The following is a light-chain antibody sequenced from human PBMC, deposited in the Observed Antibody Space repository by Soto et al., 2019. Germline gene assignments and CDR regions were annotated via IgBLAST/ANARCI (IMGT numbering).Light chain of an antibody. J-gene: IGKJ4*01. V-gene: IGKV1-12*01. Sequence: DIQMTQSPSSVSASAGDRVTITCRASQDISNWLAWYQQKPGKAPKLLIYAASSLQSGVPSRFSGSGSGTDFSLTISSLQPEDFATYYCQQTNSFPFTFGGGTKVDIK. CDR1: QDISNW. CDR3: QQTNSFPFT. CDR2: AAS.